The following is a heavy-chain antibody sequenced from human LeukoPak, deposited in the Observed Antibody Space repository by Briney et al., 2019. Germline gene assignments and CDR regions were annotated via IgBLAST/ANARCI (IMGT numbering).Heavy chain of an antibody. D-gene: IGHD3-10*01. Sequence: SETLSLTCTVSGGSISSGSYYWSWIRQPAGKGLEWIGRIYTSGSTNYNPSLKSRVTISVDTSKNQFSLKLSSVTAADTAVYYCARPWFGELSLPKTYYFDYWGQGTLVTVSS. V-gene: IGHV4-61*02. CDR1: GGSISSGSYY. CDR2: IYTSGST. CDR3: ARPWFGELSLPKTYYFDY. J-gene: IGHJ4*02.